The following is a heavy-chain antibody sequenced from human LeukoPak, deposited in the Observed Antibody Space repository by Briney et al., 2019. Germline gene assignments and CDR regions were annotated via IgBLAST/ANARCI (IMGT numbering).Heavy chain of an antibody. Sequence: GGSLRLSCAASGFTFDDYAMHWVRQAPGKGLEWVSGISRNSGSIGYADSVKGRFTISRDNAKNSLYLQMNSLRAEDTALYYCAKDTGYYYDSSNYMYWGQGTLVTVSS. CDR3: AKDTGYYYDSSNYMY. J-gene: IGHJ4*02. CDR1: GFTFDDYA. CDR2: ISRNSGSI. V-gene: IGHV3-9*01. D-gene: IGHD3-22*01.